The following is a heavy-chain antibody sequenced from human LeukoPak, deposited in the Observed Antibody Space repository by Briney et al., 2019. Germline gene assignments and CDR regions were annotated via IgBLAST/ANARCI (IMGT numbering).Heavy chain of an antibody. J-gene: IGHJ4*02. Sequence: PGGSLRLSCAASGFTFSSYGMSWVRQAPGKGLEWVSAISGSGGSTYYADSVKGRFTISRDNSKNTLYLQMNSLRAEDTAVYYCAKDGEQQLAYFDYWGQGTLVTVSS. CDR1: GFTFSSYG. D-gene: IGHD6-13*01. CDR2: ISGSGGST. V-gene: IGHV3-23*01. CDR3: AKDGEQQLAYFDY.